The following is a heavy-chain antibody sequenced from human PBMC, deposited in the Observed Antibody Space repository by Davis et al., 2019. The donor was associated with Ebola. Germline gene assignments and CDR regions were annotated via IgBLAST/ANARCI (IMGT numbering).Heavy chain of an antibody. CDR3: ARERDSSSTSSEFDY. J-gene: IGHJ4*02. CDR1: GFSFSTYD. Sequence: GALKISCAVSGFSFSTYDMNWVRQAPGKGLEWVSSISATTTYTYYADSVKGRFTISRDNAKNSLYLQMNSLRAEDTAMYYCARERDSSSTSSEFDYWGQGTLVAVSS. V-gene: IGHV3-21*01. CDR2: ISATTTYT. D-gene: IGHD6-6*01.